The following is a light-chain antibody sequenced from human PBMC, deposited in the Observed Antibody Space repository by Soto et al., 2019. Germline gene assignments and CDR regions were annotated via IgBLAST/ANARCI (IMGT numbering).Light chain of an antibody. Sequence: QSVLTQPASVSGSPGQSITISCTGTSSDVGTYNLVSWYQQHPGKAPKVMIYEGSKRPSGVSNRFSGSKSGNTASLTISGLQAEDEAYYYCCSYAGSSSYVFGTGTKLTVL. CDR3: CSYAGSSSYV. J-gene: IGLJ1*01. CDR1: SSDVGTYNL. CDR2: EGS. V-gene: IGLV2-23*01.